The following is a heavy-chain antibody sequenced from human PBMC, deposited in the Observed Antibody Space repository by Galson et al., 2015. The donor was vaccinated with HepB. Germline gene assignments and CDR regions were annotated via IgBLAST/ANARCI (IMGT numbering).Heavy chain of an antibody. Sequence: SLRLSCAASGFTFSTYAMSWVRQAPGKGLEWVSGISSHDGSTYYADSVKGRFTISRDNSKSTLYVAMNSLRDEDTAVYYRASGFPDGRSGGSYLNRWGQGTLVTVSS. V-gene: IGHV3-23*01. CDR3: ASGFPDGRSGGSYLNR. J-gene: IGHJ5*02. CDR1: GFTFSTYA. CDR2: ISSHDGST. D-gene: IGHD3-22*01.